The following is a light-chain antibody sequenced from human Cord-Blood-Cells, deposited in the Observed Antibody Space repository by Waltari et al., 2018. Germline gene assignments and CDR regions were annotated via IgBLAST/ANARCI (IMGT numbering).Light chain of an antibody. CDR1: QSVSSSH. V-gene: IGKV3-20*01. Sequence: EIVLTHSPGTLSLSPGARATLPCRARQSVSSSHVAWYQQKPGRAPRPLSCGGSSRATGIPGRFSGSWAGTDFSITMSRLVPEEFAVYYCEQYGSSPGPFGQGTKVEIK. CDR3: EQYGSSPGP. J-gene: IGKJ1*01. CDR2: GGS.